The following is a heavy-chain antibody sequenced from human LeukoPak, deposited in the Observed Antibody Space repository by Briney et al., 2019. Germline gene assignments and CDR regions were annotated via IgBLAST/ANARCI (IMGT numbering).Heavy chain of an antibody. D-gene: IGHD6-13*01. CDR3: ARDPAAAGPNWFDP. CDR2: IIPIFGTA. J-gene: IGHJ5*02. V-gene: IGHV1-69*13. CDR1: GGTFSSYA. Sequence: ASVKVSCKASGGTFSSYAISWVRQAAGQGLEWMGGIIPIFGTANYAQKFQGRVTITADESTSTAYMELSSLRSGDTAVYYCARDPAAAGPNWFDPWGQGTLVTVSS.